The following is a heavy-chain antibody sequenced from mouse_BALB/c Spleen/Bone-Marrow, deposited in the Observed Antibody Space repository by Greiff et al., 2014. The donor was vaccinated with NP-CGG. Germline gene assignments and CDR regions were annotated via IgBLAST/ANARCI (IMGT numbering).Heavy chain of an antibody. J-gene: IGHJ3*01. D-gene: IGHD1-1*02. CDR1: GDSITSGY. CDR3: ARYNGSWRAGFAY. V-gene: IGHV3-8*02. Sequence: VQLQQSGPSLVKPSQTLSLTCSVTGDSITSGYWNWIRKFPGNKLEYMGYISYSSSTYYNPSLKSRISITRDTSKNQYYLQLNSVTTEDTATYYCARYNGSWRAGFAYWGQGTLVTVSA. CDR2: ISYSSST.